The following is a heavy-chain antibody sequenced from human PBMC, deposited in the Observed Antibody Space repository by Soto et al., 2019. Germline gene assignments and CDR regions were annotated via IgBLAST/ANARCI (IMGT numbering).Heavy chain of an antibody. CDR2: INSDGSST. Sequence: GGSLRLSCAASGFTFSSYWMHWVRQAPGKGLVWVSRINSDGSSTSYADSVKGRFTISRDNAKNTLYLQMNSLRAEDTAVYYCARDQHYYDSSGYYYFRKETANEFDYWGQGTLVTVSS. V-gene: IGHV3-74*01. J-gene: IGHJ4*02. D-gene: IGHD3-22*01. CDR1: GFTFSSYW. CDR3: ARDQHYYDSSGYYYFRKETANEFDY.